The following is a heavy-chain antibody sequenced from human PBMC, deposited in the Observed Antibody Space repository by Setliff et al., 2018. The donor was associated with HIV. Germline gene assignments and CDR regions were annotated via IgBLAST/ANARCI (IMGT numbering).Heavy chain of an antibody. J-gene: IGHJ6*02. CDR3: ARDEGVVDATETYYYNGLDV. Sequence: PSETLSLTCTVSGGSITSGTYYWNWIRQHPGKGLEWIGYIYYSGSTYYNPSLKSRITISVDTSKNQFSLTLNSVTAADTAVYYCARDEGVVDATETYYYNGLDVWGQGTTVTVSS. CDR1: GGSITSGTYY. D-gene: IGHD2-15*01. V-gene: IGHV4-31*03. CDR2: IYYSGST.